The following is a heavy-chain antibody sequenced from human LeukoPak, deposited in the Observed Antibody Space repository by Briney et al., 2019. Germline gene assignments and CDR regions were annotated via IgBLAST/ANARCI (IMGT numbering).Heavy chain of an antibody. V-gene: IGHV3-30*04. CDR3: ARDWRGSGSYYFDY. Sequence: PGRSLRLSCAASGFTFSSYAMHWVRQAPDKGLEWVAVISYDGSNKYYADSVKGRFTISRDNSKNTLYLQMNSLRAEDTAVYYCARDWRGSGSYYFDYWGQGTLVTVSS. J-gene: IGHJ4*02. D-gene: IGHD3-10*01. CDR1: GFTFSSYA. CDR2: ISYDGSNK.